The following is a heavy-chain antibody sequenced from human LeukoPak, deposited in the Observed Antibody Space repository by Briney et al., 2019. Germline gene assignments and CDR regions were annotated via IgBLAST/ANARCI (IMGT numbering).Heavy chain of an antibody. V-gene: IGHV3-74*01. Sequence: GGSLRLSCAASGFTFSSYWMHWVRQAPGKGLVWVSRINSDGSSTSYADSVKGRFTISRDNAKNSLYLQMNSLRGEDTALYYCVREERWLQSFALLDYWGQGTLVTVSS. D-gene: IGHD5-24*01. CDR1: GFTFSSYW. CDR3: VREERWLQSFALLDY. CDR2: INSDGSST. J-gene: IGHJ4*02.